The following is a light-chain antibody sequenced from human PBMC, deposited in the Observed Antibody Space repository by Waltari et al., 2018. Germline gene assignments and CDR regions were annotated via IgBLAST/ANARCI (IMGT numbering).Light chain of an antibody. V-gene: IGLV2-14*01. Sequence: QTALTQPASVSGSPGQWITISCTGSNSDVGTYNYVSWYQQHPGKAPKLMIYDVSKRPWGVSDRFSGATTGNTASLTISGIQAEDEADYYCSSYTSSSTLVFGGGTKVTVL. CDR3: SSYTSSSTLV. CDR1: NSDVGTYNY. J-gene: IGLJ3*02. CDR2: DVS.